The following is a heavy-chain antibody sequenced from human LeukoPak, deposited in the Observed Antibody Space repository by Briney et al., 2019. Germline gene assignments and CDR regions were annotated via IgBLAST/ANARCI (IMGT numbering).Heavy chain of an antibody. V-gene: IGHV3-21*01. J-gene: IGHJ4*02. Sequence: GGSLRLSCAASGFTFSDYTMSWVRQAPGKGLEWVSSISSDSTYIYYADSVKGRFTISRDNAKNSLFLQMNSLRAEDTAVYYCSYYFDYWGQGALVTVSS. CDR1: GFTFSDYT. CDR2: ISSDSTYI. CDR3: SYYFDY.